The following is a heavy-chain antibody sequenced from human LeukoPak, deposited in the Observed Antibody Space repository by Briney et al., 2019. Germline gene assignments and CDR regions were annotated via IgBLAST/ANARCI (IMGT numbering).Heavy chain of an antibody. D-gene: IGHD3-22*01. Sequence: PSETLSLTCTVSGGSISSSSYYWGWIRRPPGKGLEWIGSIYYSGITYYNPSLKSRVTISVDTSKNQFSLRLSSVTAADTAVYYCARHDAYYDSSGHYYSGYAFDIWGPGTMVTVSS. J-gene: IGHJ3*02. CDR3: ARHDAYYDSSGHYYSGYAFDI. V-gene: IGHV4-39*01. CDR1: GGSISSSSYY. CDR2: IYYSGIT.